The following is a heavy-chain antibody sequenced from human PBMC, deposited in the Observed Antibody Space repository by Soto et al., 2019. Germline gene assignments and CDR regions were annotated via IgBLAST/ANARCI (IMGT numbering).Heavy chain of an antibody. CDR1: GYTFTGYY. J-gene: IGHJ5*02. CDR3: ARDGLYAVDIPGWLHP. V-gene: IGHV1-2*02. CDR2: INPRSGAA. Sequence: GASVKVSCKAFGYTFTGYYMHWVRQAPGQGLEWMGGINPRSGAARYAQKFQGRVIMTRDTSMYTVYMEVMRLRSEDSAIYYCARDGLYAVDIPGWLHPWGQGTPVTVSS. D-gene: IGHD2-2*01.